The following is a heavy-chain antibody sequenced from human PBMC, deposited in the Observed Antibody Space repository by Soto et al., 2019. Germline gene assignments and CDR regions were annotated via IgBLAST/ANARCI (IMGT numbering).Heavy chain of an antibody. CDR3: ARAARLSPFER. CDR1: SGSISSGIW. CDR2: IYHSGNT. V-gene: IGHV4-4*02. D-gene: IGHD6-6*01. J-gene: IGHJ4*02. Sequence: QVQLQESGPGLVKPSGTLSLTCSVSSGSISSGIWWNWVRQPPGKGLEWIREIYHSGNTNYNPSLKSRVAISVDESKNQFSLKMTSVTAPDTAVYFCARAARLSPFERWGQGILVTVSS.